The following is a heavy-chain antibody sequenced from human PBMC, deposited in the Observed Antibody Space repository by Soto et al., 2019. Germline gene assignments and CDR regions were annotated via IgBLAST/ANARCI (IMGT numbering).Heavy chain of an antibody. V-gene: IGHV3-30-3*01. CDR1: GFTFSSYA. J-gene: IGHJ4*02. Sequence: QVQLVESGGGVVQPGRSLRLSCAASGFTFSSYAMHWFRQAPGKGLEWVAVISYDGSNKYYTDSVKGRFTISRDNSKNTLYLQMNSLRAEDTAVYSCVRDNNYWGQGTLVTVSS. CDR2: ISYDGSNK. CDR3: VRDNNY.